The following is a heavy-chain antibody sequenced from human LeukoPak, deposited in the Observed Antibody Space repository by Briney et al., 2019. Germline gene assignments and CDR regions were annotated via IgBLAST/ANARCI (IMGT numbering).Heavy chain of an antibody. CDR3: ARGYGDYGKYYFDS. Sequence: PGGSLRLSCAASGFTFSGYSMNWVRQAPGKGLEWVSSISSSSSYIYYADSVKGRFTISRDNAKNSLYLQMNSLRAEDTAVYYCARGYGDYGKYYFDSWGQGTLVTVSS. V-gene: IGHV3-21*01. D-gene: IGHD4-17*01. CDR2: ISSSSSYI. J-gene: IGHJ4*02. CDR1: GFTFSGYS.